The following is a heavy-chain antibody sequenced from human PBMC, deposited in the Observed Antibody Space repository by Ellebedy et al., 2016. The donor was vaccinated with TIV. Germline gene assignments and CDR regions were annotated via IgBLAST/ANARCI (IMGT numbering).Heavy chain of an antibody. D-gene: IGHD3-3*01. CDR2: IYPGDSDT. J-gene: IGHJ4*02. Sequence: KVSCKGSGYSFTSYWIGWVRQMPGKGLEWRGIIYPGDSDTRYSPSFQGQVTISADKSISTAYLQWSSLKASDTAMYYCARQLRGVRFLEWLFDYWGQGTLVTVSS. V-gene: IGHV5-51*01. CDR1: GYSFTSYW. CDR3: ARQLRGVRFLEWLFDY.